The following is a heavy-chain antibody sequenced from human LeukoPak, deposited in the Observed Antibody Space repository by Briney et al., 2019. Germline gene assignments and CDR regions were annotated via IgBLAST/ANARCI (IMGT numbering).Heavy chain of an antibody. CDR1: GGSISSYY. D-gene: IGHD3-10*01. CDR2: IDYSGST. J-gene: IGHJ4*02. CDR3: VREGSSSRFVDY. Sequence: PSETLSLTCTVSGGSISSYYWSWIRQPPGKGLEWIGYIDYSGSTKYNPSLKSRVSISVDTSKNQFSLKMSPVTAADTALYYCVREGSSSRFVDYWGQGTLVTVSS. V-gene: IGHV4-59*01.